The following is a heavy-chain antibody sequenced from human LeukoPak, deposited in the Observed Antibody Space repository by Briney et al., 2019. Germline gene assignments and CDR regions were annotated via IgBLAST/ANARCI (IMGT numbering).Heavy chain of an antibody. J-gene: IGHJ3*02. CDR2: IYYSGST. Sequence: SETLSLTCTDSGGSISSSSYYWGWIRQPPGKGLEWIGSIYYSGSTYYNPSLKSRVTISVDTSKNQFSLKLSSVTAADTAVYYCARSFDGYNRVFAFDIWGQGTMVTVSS. CDR3: ARSFDGYNRVFAFDI. V-gene: IGHV4-39*01. CDR1: GGSISSSSYY. D-gene: IGHD5-24*01.